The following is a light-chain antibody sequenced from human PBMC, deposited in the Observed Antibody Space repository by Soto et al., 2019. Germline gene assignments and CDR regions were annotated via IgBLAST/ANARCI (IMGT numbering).Light chain of an antibody. Sequence: QSALTQPASVSGSPGQSITISCSGTRXDIGSYNYVAWYQQFPGKTPKILIYGVSNRPSGVSSRFSGSKSGNTASLTISGLQDEDEADYYCISYTGSSTSYVFGSGTKVTVL. CDR2: GVS. CDR1: RXDIGSYNY. V-gene: IGLV2-14*01. CDR3: ISYTGSSTSYV. J-gene: IGLJ1*01.